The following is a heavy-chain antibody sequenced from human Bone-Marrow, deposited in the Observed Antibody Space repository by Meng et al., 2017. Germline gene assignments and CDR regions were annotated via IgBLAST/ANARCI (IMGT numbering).Heavy chain of an antibody. CDR1: GFTFSTSA. D-gene: IGHD2-8*01. Sequence: VQLVESGGGVVQPGGSLRLSRAASGFTFSTSAMSWVRQAPGKGLEWVSAISTSGGNTYYADSVRGRFTISRDNSKNTLYLQMSSLRAEDTAVYFCAKDSHGVAAPDYWGQGTLVTVSS. CDR2: ISTSGGNT. CDR3: AKDSHGVAAPDY. V-gene: IGHV3-23*04. J-gene: IGHJ4*02.